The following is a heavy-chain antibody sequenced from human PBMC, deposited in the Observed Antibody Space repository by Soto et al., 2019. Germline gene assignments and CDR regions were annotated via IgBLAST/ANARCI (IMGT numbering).Heavy chain of an antibody. V-gene: IGHV3-23*01. Sequence: XVSLRLSCAASGFTFSSYALNWVRQAPGKGLEWVAEISGSGTSTYYAPSVKGRFIISSDSSKNTLYLRMYSLRAEDTAMYYCAKSLSALFSLGDFKYWGQGALVTVSS. D-gene: IGHD2-21*01. CDR3: AKSLSALFSLGDFKY. CDR1: GFTFSSYA. J-gene: IGHJ4*02. CDR2: ISGSGTST.